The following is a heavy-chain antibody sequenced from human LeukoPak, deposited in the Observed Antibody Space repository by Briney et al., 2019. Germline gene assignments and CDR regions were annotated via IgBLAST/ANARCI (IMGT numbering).Heavy chain of an antibody. D-gene: IGHD6-13*01. CDR3: TRAAPYGTSWYGKDDN. CDR2: FVRGST. CDR1: GFTLSSYP. J-gene: IGHJ4*02. Sequence: GGSLRPSCAASGFTLSSYPMNWVRQAPGKGLEWVSTFVRGSTYYADTVQGRFTTSRDNSKNTLYLQMNSLRAEDTAVYFCTRAAPYGTSWYGKDDNWGQGTLVAVSS. V-gene: IGHV3-23*01.